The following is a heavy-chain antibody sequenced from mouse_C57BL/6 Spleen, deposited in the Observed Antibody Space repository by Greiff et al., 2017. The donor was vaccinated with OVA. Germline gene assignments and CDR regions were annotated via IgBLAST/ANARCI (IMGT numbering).Heavy chain of an antibody. J-gene: IGHJ1*03. D-gene: IGHD1-1*01. CDR2: INPSNGGT. CDR3: ARSITTVVATYWYFDV. CDR1: GYTFTSYW. Sequence: VQLQQPGTELVKPGASVKLSCKASGYTFTSYWMHWVKPRPGQGLEWIGNINPSNGGTKYNEKFKSKATLTVDKSSSTAYMQLSSLTSEDSAFYYCARSITTVVATYWYFDVWGTGTTVTVSS. V-gene: IGHV1-53*01.